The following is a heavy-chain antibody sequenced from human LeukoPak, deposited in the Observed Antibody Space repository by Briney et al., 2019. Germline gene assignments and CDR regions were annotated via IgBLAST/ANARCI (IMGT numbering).Heavy chain of an antibody. D-gene: IGHD1-1*01. V-gene: IGHV3-23*01. Sequence: GGSLRLSCAASGFTFSTYAMSWVRQAPGKGLEGVSALSGSGGSSYYADSVRGRFTISRDNSKNTLYLQMNSLRAEDTAVYYCAKERTSEGYFDYWGQGTLVTVSS. CDR2: LSGSGGSS. CDR3: AKERTSEGYFDY. J-gene: IGHJ4*02. CDR1: GFTFSTYA.